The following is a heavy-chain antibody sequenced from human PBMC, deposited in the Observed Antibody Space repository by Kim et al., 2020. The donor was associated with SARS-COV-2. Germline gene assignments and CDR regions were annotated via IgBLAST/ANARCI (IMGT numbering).Heavy chain of an antibody. CDR3: ARYAKGTARPTYYYYHMD. Sequence: SETLSLTCVVSGGSISTYYWTWIRQPAGKGLEWIGRMNARGTTSYSPSLKSRVTMSLDSTRNQVSLKLTSVTAADTATYYCARYAKGTARPTYYYYHMD. V-gene: IGHV4-59*10. CDR1: GGSISTYY. D-gene: IGHD6-6*01. CDR2: MNARGTT. J-gene: IGHJ6*03.